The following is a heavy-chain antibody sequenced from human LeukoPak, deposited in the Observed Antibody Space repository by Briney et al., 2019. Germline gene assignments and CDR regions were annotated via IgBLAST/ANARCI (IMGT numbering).Heavy chain of an antibody. CDR3: ARHPFNYPFDY. J-gene: IGHJ4*02. V-gene: IGHV4-34*01. CDR2: INPGGST. D-gene: IGHD5-24*01. CDR1: GGTFSGYY. Sequence: SETLSLTCAVYGGTFSGYYWSWIRQSPGKGLEWIGEINPGGSTNYNPSLESRLTISVDPSKNQFSLKLTSVTAADTAVYYCARHPFNYPFDYWGQGTLVTVSS.